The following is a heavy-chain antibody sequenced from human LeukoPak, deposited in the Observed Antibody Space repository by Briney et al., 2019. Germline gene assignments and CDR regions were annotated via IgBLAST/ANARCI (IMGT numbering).Heavy chain of an antibody. CDR3: ARGASGWSVWDAFDI. CDR1: GYTFTSYA. J-gene: IGHJ3*02. Sequence: ASVKVSCKASGYTFTSYAMHWVRQAPGQRLEWMGWINAGNGNTNYAQKLQGRVTMTTDTSTSTAYMELRSLRSDDTAVYYCARGASGWSVWDAFDIWGQGTMVTVSS. CDR2: INAGNGNT. V-gene: IGHV1-3*01. D-gene: IGHD6-19*01.